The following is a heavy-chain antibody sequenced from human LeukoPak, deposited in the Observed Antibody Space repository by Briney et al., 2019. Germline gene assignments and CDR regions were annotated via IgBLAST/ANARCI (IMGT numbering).Heavy chain of an antibody. Sequence: GSSVKVSCKASGFTFTGYYMYWVLQAPGQGLEWIGRINPNSGGTNYAQKLQGRVTMTRDTSISTAYMELSRLRSDDTAVYYCARYLSSGRTDRYFDYWGQGTLVTVSS. CDR2: INPNSGGT. J-gene: IGHJ4*02. CDR3: ARYLSSGRTDRYFDY. D-gene: IGHD6-19*01. V-gene: IGHV1-2*06. CDR1: GFTFTGYY.